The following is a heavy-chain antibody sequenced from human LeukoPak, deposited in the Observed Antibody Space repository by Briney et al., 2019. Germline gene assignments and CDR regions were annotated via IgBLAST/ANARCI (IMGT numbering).Heavy chain of an antibody. V-gene: IGHV3-23*01. D-gene: IGHD2-2*01. J-gene: IGHJ4*02. CDR2: ISGSGGST. CDR1: GFTFSSYA. CDR3: AKERYIVVVPAAMVDY. Sequence: PGGSLRLSCAASGFTFSSYAMSWVRQAPGKGLEWVSAISGSGGSTYYADSVEGRFTISRDNSKNTLYLQMNSLRAEDTAVYYCAKERYIVVVPAAMVDYWGQGTLVTVSS.